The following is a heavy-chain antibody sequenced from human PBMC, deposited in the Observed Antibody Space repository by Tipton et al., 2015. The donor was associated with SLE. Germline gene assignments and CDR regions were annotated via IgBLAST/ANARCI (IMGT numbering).Heavy chain of an antibody. CDR3: ARAMSPSTYYGMDV. V-gene: IGHV4-4*02. Sequence: TLSLTCAVSGASIASSSWWNWVRQSPGKGLEWIGDIYHSGGSNYNPSLKSRVTVSVDKSTNHFFLKLTSVTAADTAVYYCARAMSPSTYYGMDVWGPGTTVTVSS. J-gene: IGHJ6*02. CDR1: GASIASSSW. CDR2: IYHSGGS.